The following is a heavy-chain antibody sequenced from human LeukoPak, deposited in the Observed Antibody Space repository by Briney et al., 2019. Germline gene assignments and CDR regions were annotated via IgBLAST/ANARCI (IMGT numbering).Heavy chain of an antibody. Sequence: PGGSLRLSCEASGFTFSRHAMSWVRQAAGKGLEWVARINTDGSGTTYADSVKGRFTISRDNAKNTLDLEMNSLRAEDTAVYYCARDRSGNYYYIDVWGKGTTITVSS. J-gene: IGHJ6*03. CDR3: ARDRSGNYYYIDV. CDR1: GFTFSRHA. V-gene: IGHV3-74*03. D-gene: IGHD1-26*01. CDR2: INTDGSGT.